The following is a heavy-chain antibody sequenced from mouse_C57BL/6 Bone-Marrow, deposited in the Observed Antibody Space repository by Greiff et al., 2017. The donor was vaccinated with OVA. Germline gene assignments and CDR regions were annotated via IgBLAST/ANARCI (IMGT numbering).Heavy chain of an antibody. CDR1: GYTFTSYG. Sequence: QVQLKQSGAELARPGASVKLSCKASGYTFTSYGISWVKQRTGQGLEWIGEIYPRSGNTYYNEKFKGKATLTADKSSSTAYMELRSLTSEDSAVYFCATERYFDVWGTGTTVTVSS. J-gene: IGHJ1*03. CDR2: IYPRSGNT. V-gene: IGHV1-81*01. CDR3: ATERYFDV.